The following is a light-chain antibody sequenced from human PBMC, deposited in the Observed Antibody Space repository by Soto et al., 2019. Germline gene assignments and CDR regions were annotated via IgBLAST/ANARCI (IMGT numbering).Light chain of an antibody. CDR2: GAS. J-gene: IGKJ2*01. Sequence: EIVLTQSPGTLSLSPGERATLSCKTSQSVSSSYLAWYQQKPGQAPRLLIYGASSRATAIPDRFSGDGSGTDFTLTITRLEPEDFAVYYCQLYDSSLYTFGQGTKLESK. V-gene: IGKV3-20*01. CDR1: QSVSSSY. CDR3: QLYDSSLYT.